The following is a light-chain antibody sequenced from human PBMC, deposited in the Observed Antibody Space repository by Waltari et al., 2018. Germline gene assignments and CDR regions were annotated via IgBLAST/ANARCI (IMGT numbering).Light chain of an antibody. J-gene: IGLJ1*01. CDR3: CSYNDGPYV. CDR2: EVT. Sequence: QSALTQPASVSGSPGQSITISCTGTSSDFGIYNLVSWYQQHPGKAPKLMIYEVTKRPSGVSSRFSASRSGNTASLTISGLQAEDEADYYCCSYNDGPYVFGTGTKVTVL. V-gene: IGLV2-23*02. CDR1: SSDFGIYNL.